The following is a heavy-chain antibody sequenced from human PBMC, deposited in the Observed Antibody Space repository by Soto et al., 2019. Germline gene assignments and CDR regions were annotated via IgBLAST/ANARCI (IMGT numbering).Heavy chain of an antibody. CDR1: GGSISRFS. Sequence: SQTLPLTCTVSGGSISRFSWGWIRQPPGKGLEWIGSIYHSGSTYYNPSVKSRVTTSVDTSKNQFSLKLSSVTAADTAVYYCARVSGYKYYYYGMDVWRQGTTVTVSS. D-gene: IGHD3-22*01. J-gene: IGHJ6*02. CDR3: ARVSGYKYYYYGMDV. V-gene: IGHV4-38-2*02. CDR2: IYHSGST.